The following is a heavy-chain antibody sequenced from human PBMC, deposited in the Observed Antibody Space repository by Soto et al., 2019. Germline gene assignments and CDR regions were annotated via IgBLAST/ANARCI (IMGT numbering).Heavy chain of an antibody. CDR2: INHSGST. CDR1: GGSFSGYY. Sequence: PSETLSLTCAVYGGSFSGYYWSWIRQPPGKGLEWIGEINHSGSTNYNPSLKSRVTISVDTSKNQFSLKLSSVTAADTAVYYCARTTTGNDYWGQGTLVTVS. D-gene: IGHD4-17*01. J-gene: IGHJ4*02. CDR3: ARTTTGNDY. V-gene: IGHV4-34*01.